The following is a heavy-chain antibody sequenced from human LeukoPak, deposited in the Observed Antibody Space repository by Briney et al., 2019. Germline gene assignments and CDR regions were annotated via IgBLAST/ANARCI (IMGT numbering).Heavy chain of an antibody. V-gene: IGHV4-30-2*03. D-gene: IGHD3-22*01. J-gene: IGHJ4*02. CDR1: GGSISSGGYS. CDR3: ARLAPITMIVVTYFDY. CDR2: IYYSGST. Sequence: SQTLSLTCAVSGGSISSGGYSWSWIRQPPGKGLEWIGSIYYSGSTYYNPSLKSRVTISVDTSKNQFSLKLSSVTAADTAVYYCARLAPITMIVVTYFDYWGQGTLVTVSS.